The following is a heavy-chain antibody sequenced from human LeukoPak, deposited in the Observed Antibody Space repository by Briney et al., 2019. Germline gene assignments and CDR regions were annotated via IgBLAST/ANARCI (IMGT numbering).Heavy chain of an antibody. CDR1: GFTFSTYA. D-gene: IGHD3-10*01. Sequence: GGSLRPSCAASGFTFSTYAMNWVRQAPGKGLEWVSSISGSGGTTYYADSVQGRFTISRDNSKNTLYLQMNSLRAEDTASYYCAKHRASGMWSDFDYWGQGTLVTVSS. CDR3: AKHRASGMWSDFDY. CDR2: ISGSGGTT. J-gene: IGHJ4*02. V-gene: IGHV3-23*01.